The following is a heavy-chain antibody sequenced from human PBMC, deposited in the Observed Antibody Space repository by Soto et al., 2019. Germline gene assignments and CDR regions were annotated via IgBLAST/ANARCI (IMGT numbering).Heavy chain of an antibody. J-gene: IGHJ2*01. Sequence: QVQLVQSGAEVKKPGSSVKVSCKASGGTFSSYAISWVRQAPGQGLEWMGGIIPIFGTANYAQKFQGRVTITADESTSTAYRELSSLRSEDTAVYYCARRLYDRGVRWYFDLWGRGTLVTVSS. D-gene: IGHD3-22*01. CDR3: ARRLYDRGVRWYFDL. V-gene: IGHV1-69*01. CDR1: GGTFSSYA. CDR2: IIPIFGTA.